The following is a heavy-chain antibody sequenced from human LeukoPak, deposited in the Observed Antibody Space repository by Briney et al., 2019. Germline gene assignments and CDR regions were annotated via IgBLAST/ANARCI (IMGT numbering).Heavy chain of an antibody. CDR1: GFPVSSNY. Sequence: GGSLRLSCAASGFPVSSNYMNWVRQAPGKGPEWVSVIYSGASTYYADSVKGRFTISRDDSRNTLYLQMNSLRGDDTAVYYCAKDVGKWESLHFFDYWGQGTLVTVSS. CDR3: AKDVGKWESLHFFDY. D-gene: IGHD1-26*01. CDR2: IYSGAST. V-gene: IGHV3-53*01. J-gene: IGHJ4*02.